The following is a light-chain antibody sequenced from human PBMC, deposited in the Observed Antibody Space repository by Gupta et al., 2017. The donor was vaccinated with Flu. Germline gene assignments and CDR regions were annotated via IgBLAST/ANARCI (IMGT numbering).Light chain of an antibody. CDR3: QQSYSTPPYP. CDR2: AAS. V-gene: IGKV1-39*01. Sequence: IQMTQSRASLSASVGDRVTSTCRASQSISSYLNWYQQKPGKAPKLLIYAASSLQSGVTSRFSGSGSGTDFTLTISSLQPEDFATYYCQQSYSTPPYPFGQGTKLEIK. CDR1: QSISSY. J-gene: IGKJ2*01.